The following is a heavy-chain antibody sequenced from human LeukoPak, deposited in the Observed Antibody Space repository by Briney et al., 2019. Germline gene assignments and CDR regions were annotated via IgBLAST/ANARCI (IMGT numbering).Heavy chain of an antibody. J-gene: IGHJ4*02. V-gene: IGHV4-39*07. CDR2: IYYSGST. CDR1: GGSISSSSYY. CDR3: ARGSGKLRGSFDY. D-gene: IGHD1-26*01. Sequence: KPSETLSLTCTVSGGSISSSSYYWGWIRQPPGKGLEWIGSIYYSGSTYYNPSLKSRVTISVDTSKNQFSLKLSSVTAADTAVYYCARGSGKLRGSFDYWGQGTLVTVSS.